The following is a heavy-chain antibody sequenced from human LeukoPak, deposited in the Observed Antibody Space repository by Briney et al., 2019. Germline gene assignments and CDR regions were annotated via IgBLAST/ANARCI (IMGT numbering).Heavy chain of an antibody. CDR3: ARERVVTVDY. CDR2: INPNSGGT. CDR1: GYTFTGYY. D-gene: IGHD3-22*01. Sequence: ASVKVSCKASGYTFTGYYMHWVRQAPGQGLEWMGWINPNSGGTNYAQEFQGRVTMTRDTSISTAYMELSRLRSDDTAVYYCARERVVTVDYWGQGTLVTVSS. J-gene: IGHJ4*02. V-gene: IGHV1-2*02.